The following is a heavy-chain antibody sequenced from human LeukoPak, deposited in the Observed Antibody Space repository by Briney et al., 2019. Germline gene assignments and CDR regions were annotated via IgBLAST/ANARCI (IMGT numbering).Heavy chain of an antibody. CDR1: GYTLTELS. V-gene: IGHV1-24*01. J-gene: IGHJ3*02. Sequence: ASVKVSCKVSGYTLTELSMHWVRQAPGKGLEWMGGFDPEDGETIYAQKFQGRVTMTEDTSTDTAYMELSSLRSEDTAVYYCATGGLVVYRGGGDRDDAFGIWGQGTMVTASS. CDR2: FDPEDGET. D-gene: IGHD2-8*02. CDR3: ATGGLVVYRGGGDRDDAFGI.